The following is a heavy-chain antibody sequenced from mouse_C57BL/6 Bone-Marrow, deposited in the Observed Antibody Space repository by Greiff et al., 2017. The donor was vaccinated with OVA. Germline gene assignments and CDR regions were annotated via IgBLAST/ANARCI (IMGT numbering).Heavy chain of an antibody. V-gene: IGHV1-22*01. CDR3: ARGGPYYSNYWFAY. CDR2: INPNNGGT. CDR1: GYTFTDYN. Sequence: LKESGPELVKPGASVKMSCKASGYTFTDYNMHWVKQSHGKSLEWIGYINPNNGGTSYNQKFKGKATLTVNKSSSTAYMELRSLTSEDSAVYYCARGGPYYSNYWFAYWGQGTLVTVSA. D-gene: IGHD2-5*01. J-gene: IGHJ3*01.